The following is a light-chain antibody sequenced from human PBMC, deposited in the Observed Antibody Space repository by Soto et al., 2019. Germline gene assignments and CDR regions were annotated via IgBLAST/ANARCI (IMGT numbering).Light chain of an antibody. V-gene: IGKV1-17*01. CDR2: AAS. Sequence: DIQMTQSPSSLSASVGDRVTITCRASQDIRSDLGWYQQKPGKAPKRLLYAASSLQSGVPSRFSGSGPGTEYPLTISSPPHQDSETSYGLPHNSYPITFGQGTRLESK. CDR3: LPHNSYPIT. J-gene: IGKJ5*01. CDR1: QDIRSD.